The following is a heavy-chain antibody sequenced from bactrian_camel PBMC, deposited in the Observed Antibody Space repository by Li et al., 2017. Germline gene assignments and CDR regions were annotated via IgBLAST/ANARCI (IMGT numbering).Heavy chain of an antibody. V-gene: IGHV3S53*01. J-gene: IGHJ6*01. CDR1: GIVYRITC. D-gene: IGHD7*01. CDR3: AAEISPGLSLVTTGFGY. CDR2: IDGGGGT. Sequence: HVQLVESGGGSVQAGGSLRLSCVASGIVYRITCMRWYRQAPGKEREGVGTIDGGGGTTYESAVRGRFTISKGTDNNNIMYLQMNNLKSEDTAVYYCAAEISPGLSLVTTGFGYWGRGTQVTVS.